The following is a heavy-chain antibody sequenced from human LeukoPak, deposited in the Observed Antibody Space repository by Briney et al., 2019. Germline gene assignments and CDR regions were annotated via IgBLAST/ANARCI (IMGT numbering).Heavy chain of an antibody. J-gene: IGHJ4*02. D-gene: IGHD2-8*02. Sequence: GGSLRLSCAASGFIFSSYAMSWVRQAPGKGLEWVSPISGSGDTTYYADSVKGRFTISRDNAKNSLYLQMNSLRVEDTAVYYCASYLYWWSDLGYWGQGTLVTVSS. CDR1: GFIFSSYA. CDR2: ISGSGDTT. V-gene: IGHV3-23*01. CDR3: ASYLYWWSDLGY.